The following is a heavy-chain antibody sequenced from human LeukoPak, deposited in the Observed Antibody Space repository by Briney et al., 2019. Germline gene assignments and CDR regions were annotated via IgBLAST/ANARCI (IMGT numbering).Heavy chain of an antibody. J-gene: IGHJ4*02. CDR2: IGNVADT. V-gene: IGHV3-13*01. Sequence: GGSLRLSCAASGFTFDRYDMHWVRQATGKGLEWVSAIGNVADTYYPGSVKGRFTISRENAKNSLYLQMNALRAGGTAVYFCAGGRGQIINYWGQGTLVTVSS. CDR3: AGGRGQIINY. CDR1: GFTFDRYD.